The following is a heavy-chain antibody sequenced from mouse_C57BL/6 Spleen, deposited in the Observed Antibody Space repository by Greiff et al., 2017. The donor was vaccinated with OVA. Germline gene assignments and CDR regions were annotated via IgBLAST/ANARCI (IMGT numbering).Heavy chain of an antibody. V-gene: IGHV1-52*01. J-gene: IGHJ4*01. CDR1: GYTFTSYW. CDR2: IDPSDSET. CDR3: ARGTVVPDYYAMDY. D-gene: IGHD1-1*01. Sequence: VQLQQPGAELVRPGSSVKLSCKASGYTFTSYWMHWVKQRPIQGLEWIGNIDPSDSETHYNQKFKDKATLTVDKSSSTAYMQLSSLTSEDSAVYYCARGTVVPDYYAMDYWGQGTSVTVSS.